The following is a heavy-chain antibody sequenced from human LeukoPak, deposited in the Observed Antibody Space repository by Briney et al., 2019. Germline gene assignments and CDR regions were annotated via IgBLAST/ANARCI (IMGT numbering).Heavy chain of an antibody. CDR3: ARDLASCAGDCYSDGFDY. D-gene: IGHD2-21*02. CDR1: GGSISSYY. CDR2: IYHGGST. Sequence: SETLSLTCSVSGGSISSYYWNWIRQTPGKGLEWIGSIYHGGSTYYNPSLRSRVIVSVDTSKNHFSLKMSSVTAADTAVYYCARDLASCAGDCYSDGFDYWGQGTLVTVSS. V-gene: IGHV4-59*04. J-gene: IGHJ4*02.